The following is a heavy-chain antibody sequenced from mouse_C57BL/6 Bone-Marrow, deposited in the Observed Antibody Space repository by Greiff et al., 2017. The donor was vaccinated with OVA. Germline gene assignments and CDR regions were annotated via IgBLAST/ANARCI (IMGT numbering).Heavy chain of an antibody. Sequence: QVQLQQPGAELVMPGASVKLSCKASGYTFTSYWMHWVKQRPGQGLEWIGEIDPSDIYTNYNQKFKGKSTLTVDKSSSTAYMQLSSLTSEDSAVYYCARRDYYGSLYLDYWGQGTTLTVSS. CDR2: IDPSDIYT. D-gene: IGHD1-1*01. CDR3: ARRDYYGSLYLDY. J-gene: IGHJ2*01. V-gene: IGHV1-69*01. CDR1: GYTFTSYW.